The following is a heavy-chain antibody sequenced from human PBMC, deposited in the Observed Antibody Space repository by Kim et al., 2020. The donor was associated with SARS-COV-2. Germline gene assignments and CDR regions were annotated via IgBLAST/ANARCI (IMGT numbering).Heavy chain of an antibody. CDR1: GFTFDDYA. D-gene: IGHD3-3*01. V-gene: IGHV3-9*01. Sequence: GGSLRLSCAASGFTFDDYAMHWVRQAPGKGLEWVSGISWNSGSIGYADSVKGRFTISRDNAKNSLYLQMNSLRAEDTALYYCAKDITIFGVVPSWGQGTLVTVSS. CDR3: AKDITIFGVVPS. J-gene: IGHJ5*02. CDR2: ISWNSGSI.